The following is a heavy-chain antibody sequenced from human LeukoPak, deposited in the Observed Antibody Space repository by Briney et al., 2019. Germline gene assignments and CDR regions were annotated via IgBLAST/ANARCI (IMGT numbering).Heavy chain of an antibody. J-gene: IGHJ4*02. CDR2: IFSSGST. CDR1: NGSFSGYY. CDR3: ARNFDY. V-gene: IGHV4-59*08. Sequence: SETLSLTCAVYNGSFSGYYWNWIRQPPGKGLEWIGYIFSSGSTNYSPSLESRVAISVDTSKNQFSLKLSSVTAADTAVYYCARNFDYWGQGTLATVSS.